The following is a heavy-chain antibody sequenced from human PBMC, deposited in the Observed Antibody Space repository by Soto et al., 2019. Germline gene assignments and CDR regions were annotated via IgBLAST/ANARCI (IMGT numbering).Heavy chain of an antibody. CDR1: GYTFTSYG. V-gene: IGHV1-18*01. CDR2: ISAYNGNT. D-gene: IGHD2-2*02. J-gene: IGHJ5*02. Sequence: AAVKVSCKASGYTFTSYGISWVRQAPGQGLEWMGWISAYNGNTNYAQKLQGRVTMTTDTSTSTAYMELRSLRSDDTAVYYCARDLRVAYCSSTSCYMEKWFDPWGQGTLVTVSS. CDR3: ARDLRVAYCSSTSCYMEKWFDP.